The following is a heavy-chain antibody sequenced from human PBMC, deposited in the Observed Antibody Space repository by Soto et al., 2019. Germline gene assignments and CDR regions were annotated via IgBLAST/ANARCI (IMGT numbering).Heavy chain of an antibody. J-gene: IGHJ3*02. CDR3: ASRGYGGPRVAFDI. Sequence: RLSCAASGFTFSSYAMHWVRQAPGKGLEWVAVISYDGSNKYYADSVKGRFTISRDNSKNTLYLQMNSLRAEDTAVYYCASRGYGGPRVAFDIWGQGTMVTVSS. CDR2: ISYDGSNK. CDR1: GFTFSSYA. D-gene: IGHD4-17*01. V-gene: IGHV3-30-3*01.